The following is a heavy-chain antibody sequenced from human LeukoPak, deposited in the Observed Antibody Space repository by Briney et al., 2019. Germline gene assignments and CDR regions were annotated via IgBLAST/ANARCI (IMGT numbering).Heavy chain of an antibody. CDR3: ASDMPYSGYYIDY. D-gene: IGHD3-3*01. J-gene: IGHJ4*02. Sequence: GGSLRLSCAASGFTFSSYAMHWVRQAPGKGLEWVALISYDGSNKYYADSVKGRFTISRDNSKNTLYLQMNSLRAEDSAVYYCASDMPYSGYYIDYWGQGTLVTVSS. V-gene: IGHV3-30-3*01. CDR1: GFTFSSYA. CDR2: ISYDGSNK.